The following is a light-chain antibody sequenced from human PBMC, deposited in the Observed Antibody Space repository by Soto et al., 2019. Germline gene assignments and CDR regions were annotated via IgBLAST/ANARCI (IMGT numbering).Light chain of an antibody. CDR3: QQSYSTPCT. Sequence: DIPMTQSPSSLSASVGDRVTITCRASQSTSSYLNWYQQKPGKAPKLLIYAAFSLQSWVPSRFNGSGSGTDFTLTISSLQPADFATYYCQQSYSTPCTFGQGTKVEIK. V-gene: IGKV1-39*01. CDR2: AAF. CDR1: QSTSSY. J-gene: IGKJ1*01.